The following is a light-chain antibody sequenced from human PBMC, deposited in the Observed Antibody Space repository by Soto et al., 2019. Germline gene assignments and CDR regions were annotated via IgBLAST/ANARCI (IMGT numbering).Light chain of an antibody. CDR2: DAS. V-gene: IGKV1-5*01. CDR3: QQYNTYLYT. J-gene: IGKJ2*01. CDR1: QGISSW. Sequence: DIQMTQSPSTLSASVGDTVTITCRASQGISSWLAWYQQKPGTAPKLLIYDASSLESGVPSRFRGSGSGTEFTLTISSLQPDGFSAYYCQQYNTYLYTFGQGTKLEI.